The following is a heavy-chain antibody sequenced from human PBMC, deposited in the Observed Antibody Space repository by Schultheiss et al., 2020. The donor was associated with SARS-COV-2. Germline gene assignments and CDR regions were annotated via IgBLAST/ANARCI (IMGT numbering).Heavy chain of an antibody. J-gene: IGHJ6*02. V-gene: IGHV4-34*01. CDR2: INHSGST. Sequence: SQTLSLTCAVYGGSFSGYYWSWIRQPPGKGLEWIGEINHSGSTNYNPSLKSRVTISVDTSKNQFSLKLSSVTAADTAVYYCARDSRDGYGMDVWGQGTTVTVSS. D-gene: IGHD2-15*01. CDR3: ARDSRDGYGMDV. CDR1: GGSFSGYY.